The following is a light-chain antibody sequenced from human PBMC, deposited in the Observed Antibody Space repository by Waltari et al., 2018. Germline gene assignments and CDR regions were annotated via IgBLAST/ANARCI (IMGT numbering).Light chain of an antibody. Sequence: DIQVTQPPSTLSASVGDKVTITCRASQTVNNWLAWYQLKPGKAPKLLIYDASTLDSGVPSRFSGSGSEAEFTLTITSLQPDDFASYYCQQYNSFSGSFGQGTKVEVK. CDR3: QQYNSFSGS. J-gene: IGKJ1*01. V-gene: IGKV1-5*03. CDR1: QTVNNW. CDR2: DAS.